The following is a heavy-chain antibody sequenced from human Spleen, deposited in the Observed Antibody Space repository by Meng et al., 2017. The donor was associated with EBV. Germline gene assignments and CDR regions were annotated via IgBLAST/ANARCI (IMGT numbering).Heavy chain of an antibody. CDR1: GFTFSTSW. J-gene: IGHJ4*02. Sequence: VQLGVSGGVLILLGGSLGSSGAASGFTFSTSWMPWVRQAPGKGLEWISRINEDGGITTYADYVKGRFTISRDNTKNTLYLQMNSLRAEDTALYFCSRDLAGPYDDWGRGTLVTVSS. D-gene: IGHD3-3*02. CDR2: INEDGGIT. V-gene: IGHV3-74*01. CDR3: SRDLAGPYDD.